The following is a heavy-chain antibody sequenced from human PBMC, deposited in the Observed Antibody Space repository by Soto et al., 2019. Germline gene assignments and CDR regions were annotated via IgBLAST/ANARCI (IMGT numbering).Heavy chain of an antibody. CDR1: GDSINTDYY. D-gene: IGHD3-9*01. CDR2: IYTSGTT. CDR3: AREDYYDTGYYVV. V-gene: IGHV4-4*07. J-gene: IGHJ4*02. Sequence: TCTVSGDSINTDYYWSWIRQPAGERLEWIGRIYTSGTTDFNPSLKGRVTMSVDTSKNQFSLKLTSVTAADTALYYCAREDYYDTGYYVVWGQGTQVTVSS.